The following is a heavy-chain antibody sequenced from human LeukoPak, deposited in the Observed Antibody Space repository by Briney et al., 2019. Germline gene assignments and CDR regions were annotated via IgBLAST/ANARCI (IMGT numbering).Heavy chain of an antibody. D-gene: IGHD6-19*01. CDR2: ISYTGST. V-gene: IGHV4-59*01. Sequence: PSETLSLTCTVSGGSISIYYWNWIRQPPGKGLEWIGYISYTGSTNYNPSLKSRVSISLDTSKNQFSLKLSSVTAVDTAVYYCARLPEFGSGWYFDYWGQGTLVTVSS. J-gene: IGHJ4*02. CDR3: ARLPEFGSGWYFDY. CDR1: GGSISIYY.